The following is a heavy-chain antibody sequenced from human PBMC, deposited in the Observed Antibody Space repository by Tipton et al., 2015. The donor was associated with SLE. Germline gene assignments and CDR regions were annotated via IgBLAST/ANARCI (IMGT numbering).Heavy chain of an antibody. Sequence: TLSLTCTVSGGSISSSSYWGWIRQPPGKGLEWIGSIYYSGSTYYNPSLKSRVTISVDTSKNQFSLRLNSVIAADTAVYYCASRYSNSFYYYYGMDVWGQGTTVTVSS. V-gene: IGHV4-39*01. J-gene: IGHJ6*02. D-gene: IGHD4-11*01. CDR3: ASRYSNSFYYYYGMDV. CDR2: IYYSGST. CDR1: GGSISSSSY.